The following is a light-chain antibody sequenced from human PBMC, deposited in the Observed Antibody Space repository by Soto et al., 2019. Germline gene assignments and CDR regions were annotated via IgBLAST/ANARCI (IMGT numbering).Light chain of an antibody. CDR1: SSDVGSYNL. Sequence: QSALTQPASVSGSPGQSITISCTGTSSDVGSYNLVSWYQQHPGKAPKLMIDEGSKRPSGVSNRFSGSKSGNTASLTISGLQAEEVADYCCCSYARRSTVWIFGGGSKLTVL. V-gene: IGLV2-23*01. CDR2: EGS. CDR3: CSYARRSTVWI. J-gene: IGLJ2*01.